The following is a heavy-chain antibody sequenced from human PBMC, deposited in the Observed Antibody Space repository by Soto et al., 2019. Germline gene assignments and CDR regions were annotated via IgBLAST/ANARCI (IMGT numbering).Heavy chain of an antibody. Sequence: EVQLVESGGGLVKPGGSLRLSCAGSGFTFSSYKINWVRQAPGKGLEWVSSIGSSDIYTYYADSLKGRLIISRDNANNSVYLQINSLRAEDTAMYYCARDQVGMDVWGQGTPVTVSS. J-gene: IGHJ6*02. V-gene: IGHV3-21*02. CDR1: GFTFSSYK. CDR3: ARDQVGMDV. CDR2: IGSSDIYT.